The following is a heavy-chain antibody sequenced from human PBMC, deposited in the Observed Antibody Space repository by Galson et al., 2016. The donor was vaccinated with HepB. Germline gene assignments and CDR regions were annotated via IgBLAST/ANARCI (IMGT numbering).Heavy chain of an antibody. J-gene: IGHJ4*02. V-gene: IGHV3-23*01. CDR2: ISLSGSTT. CDR3: AKPHTSGWLTAFDH. CDR1: GFAFSSYA. D-gene: IGHD6-19*01. Sequence: SLRLSCAASGFAFSSYAVNWVRQPPGQGPEWTASISLSGSTTHYADSLKGRFTTSRDNSKNTVYLEMNSLRYDDTAMYYCAKPHTSGWLTAFDHWGQGNLVTVSS.